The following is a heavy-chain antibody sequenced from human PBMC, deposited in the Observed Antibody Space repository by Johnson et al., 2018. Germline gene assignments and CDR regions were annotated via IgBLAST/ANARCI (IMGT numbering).Heavy chain of an antibody. D-gene: IGHD2-21*01. CDR1: GFTFSSYW. Sequence: VQLVQSGGGLVQPGGSLRLSCAASGFTFSSYWMAWVRQAPGKGLEWVAHMKYDGIEKYYADSVRGRFTVSRDNAGNSLYLQMASLRVADTAVYFCARVLGVVPSGDYFGSWGQGTLGLVSS. J-gene: IGHJ4*02. V-gene: IGHV3-7*04. CDR2: MKYDGIEK. CDR3: ARVLGVVPSGDYFGS.